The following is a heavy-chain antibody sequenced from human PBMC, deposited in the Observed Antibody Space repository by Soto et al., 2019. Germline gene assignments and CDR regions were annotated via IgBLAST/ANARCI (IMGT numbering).Heavy chain of an antibody. CDR3: TEVFGH. Sequence: PGGSLRLSCAASGFTFSANWMHWVRQAPGKGLEWVARIAAYGTGTSYADSVKGRFTISRDRAKNTLYLQMDILRGEDTAVYYCTEVFGHWGQGTLVTVSS. J-gene: IGHJ4*02. D-gene: IGHD3-16*01. CDR2: IAAYGTGT. V-gene: IGHV3-74*01. CDR1: GFTFSANW.